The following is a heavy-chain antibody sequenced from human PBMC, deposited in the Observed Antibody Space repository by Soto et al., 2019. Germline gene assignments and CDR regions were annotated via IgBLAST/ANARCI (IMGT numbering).Heavy chain of an antibody. CDR2: IYSGGST. V-gene: IGHV3-53*01. J-gene: IGHJ6*02. CDR3: ARDVRTVDYDFWSGAYYYYYGMDV. CDR1: LFSVISNY. Sequence: HPGESLRLSCASSLFSVISNYMSWVRQAPGGGLEWVSVIYSGGSTYYADSVRGRFTNSRDNSKNTLNLQMNSLRAEDTAVYYCARDVRTVDYDFWSGAYYYYYGMDVWGQGTTVTVSS. D-gene: IGHD3-3*01.